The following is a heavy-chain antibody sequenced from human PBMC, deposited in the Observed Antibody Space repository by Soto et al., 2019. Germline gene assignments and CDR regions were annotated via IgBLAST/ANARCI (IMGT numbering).Heavy chain of an antibody. Sequence: SETLSLTCTVSGGSISSGDYYWSWLRQPPGKGLEWIGYIYYSGSTYYNPSLKSRVTISVDTSKNQFSLKLSSVTAADTAVYYCARGGEDIVVVVAATPSYYGMDVWGQGTTVTVSS. J-gene: IGHJ6*02. D-gene: IGHD2-15*01. CDR1: GGSISSGDYY. CDR3: ARGGEDIVVVVAATPSYYGMDV. V-gene: IGHV4-30-4*01. CDR2: IYYSGST.